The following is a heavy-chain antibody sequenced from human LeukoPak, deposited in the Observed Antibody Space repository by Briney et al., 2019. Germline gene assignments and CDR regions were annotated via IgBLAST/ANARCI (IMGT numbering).Heavy chain of an antibody. CDR3: AIPFQGIIGFVYWSASDI. J-gene: IGHJ3*02. D-gene: IGHD3-10*01. CDR2: ISYSSSYK. V-gene: IGHV3-21*01. CDR1: GSTFSSFS. Sequence: PGRSLRLSCAASGSTFSSFSMNWVRLAPGKGLEWVSAISYSSSYKHFADSVKGRFTISRDNAKNSLYLQMNSLSAEDTAVYYCAIPFQGIIGFVYWSASDIWGQGTMVTVSS.